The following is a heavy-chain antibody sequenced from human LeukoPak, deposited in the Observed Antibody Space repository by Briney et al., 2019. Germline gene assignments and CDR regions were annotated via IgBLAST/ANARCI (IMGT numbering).Heavy chain of an antibody. CDR3: ARDHGDLRGYSFIFYNWFDP. V-gene: IGHV1-2*06. Sequence: ASVKVSCKASGYTFTGYYMHWVRQAPGQGLEWMGRINPNSGGTNYAQKFQGRVTMTRDTSISTAYMELSRLRSDDTAVYYCARDHGDLRGYSFIFYNWFDPWGQGTLVTVSS. CDR2: INPNSGGT. D-gene: IGHD5-18*01. CDR1: GYTFTGYY. J-gene: IGHJ5*02.